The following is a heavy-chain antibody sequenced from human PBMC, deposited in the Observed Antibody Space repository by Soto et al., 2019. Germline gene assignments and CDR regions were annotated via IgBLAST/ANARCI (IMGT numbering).Heavy chain of an antibody. CDR1: GATFSSYA. CDR3: AVEPANDYGDYRGDWFDP. Sequence: QVQLVQSGAGVKKPGSSVKVSCKASGATFSSYAISWVRQAPGQGLEWRGGIIPIFGTANNAQKFQGRVTITANESTSTAYMELSSLRSEDTAVYYCAVEPANDYGDYRGDWFDPWGQGTLVTVSS. V-gene: IGHV1-69*01. D-gene: IGHD4-17*01. J-gene: IGHJ5*02. CDR2: IIPIFGTA.